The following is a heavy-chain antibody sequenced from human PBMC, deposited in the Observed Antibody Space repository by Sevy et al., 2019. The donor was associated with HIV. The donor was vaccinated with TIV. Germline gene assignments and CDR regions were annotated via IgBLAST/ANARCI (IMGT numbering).Heavy chain of an antibody. J-gene: IGHJ6*02. CDR3: ASHLPFGVVNYYYYGMDV. V-gene: IGHV4-39*01. CDR1: GGSISSSSYY. Sequence: SETLSLTCTVSGGSISSSSYYWGWIRQPPGKGLEWIGSIYYSGSTYYNPSLKSRVTISVDTSKNQFSLKLSSVTAADTAVYYCASHLPFGVVNYYYYGMDVWGQGTTVTVSS. CDR2: IYYSGST. D-gene: IGHD3-3*01.